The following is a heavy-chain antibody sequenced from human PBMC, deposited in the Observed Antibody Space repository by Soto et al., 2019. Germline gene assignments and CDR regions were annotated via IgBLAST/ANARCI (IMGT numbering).Heavy chain of an antibody. J-gene: IGHJ3*02. CDR1: GFTFSSYA. CDR2: ISGSGGST. CDR3: AKVFYVDYWIGAFDI. V-gene: IGHV3-23*01. Sequence: EVQLLESGGGLVQPGGSLRLSCAASGFTFSSYAMSWVRQAPGKGLEWVSAISGSGGSTYYADYVKGRFTISRDNSKNTLYLQMNSLRAEDTAVYYCAKVFYVDYWIGAFDIWCQGTMVTVSS. D-gene: IGHD4-17*01.